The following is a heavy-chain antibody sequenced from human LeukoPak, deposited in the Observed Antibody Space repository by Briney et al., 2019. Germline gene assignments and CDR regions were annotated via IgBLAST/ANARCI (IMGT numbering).Heavy chain of an antibody. J-gene: IGHJ3*01. V-gene: IGHV3-53*01. CDR3: VKRLTLGDLSIKGAFAL. CDR1: GFTVSSNY. Sequence: GGSLRLSCAASGFTVSSNYMSWVRQGPGKGLEWVALIYNDGGTHYTDSVKGRFTISRDTSRNALFLQMNSLRVEDSAMYYCVKRLTLGDLSIKGAFALWGQGTMVTVTS. D-gene: IGHD3-16*02. CDR2: IYNDGGT.